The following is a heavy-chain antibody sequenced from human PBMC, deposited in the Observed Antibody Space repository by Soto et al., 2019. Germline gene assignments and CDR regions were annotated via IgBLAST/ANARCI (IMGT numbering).Heavy chain of an antibody. Sequence: ASVKVSCKASGYTFTSYAMHWVRQAPGQRLEWMGWINAGNGNTKYSQKFQGRVTITRDTSASTAYMELSSLRSEDTAVYYCARELYYYDSSGYYGWFDPWGQGTLVTVSS. V-gene: IGHV1-3*01. CDR2: INAGNGNT. J-gene: IGHJ5*02. CDR3: ARELYYYDSSGYYGWFDP. D-gene: IGHD3-22*01. CDR1: GYTFTSYA.